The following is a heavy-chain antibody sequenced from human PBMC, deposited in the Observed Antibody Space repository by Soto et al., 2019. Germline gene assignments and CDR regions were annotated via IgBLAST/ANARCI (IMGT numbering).Heavy chain of an antibody. CDR2: ISIRGDYR. V-gene: IGHV3-23*01. CDR3: GNHGVFDF. D-gene: IGHD3-10*01. J-gene: IGHJ3*01. CDR1: GFTFSSSG. Sequence: EGQLLQSGGGLVQPGESLRLSCAASGFTFSSSGMSWVRQAPGKGLEWVSSISIRGDYRYYADSVKGRFTISRDNSKNTLYRQMTSLPAEDTALYYCGNHGVFDFWGQGTMVAVSS.